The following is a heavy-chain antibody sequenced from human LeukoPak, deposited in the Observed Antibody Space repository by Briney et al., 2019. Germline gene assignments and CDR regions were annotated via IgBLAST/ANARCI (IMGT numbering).Heavy chain of an antibody. CDR1: GYSFTSYW. V-gene: IGHV5-51*01. CDR3: ARLGGGYYDSSGYSPSVLGYYYGMDV. D-gene: IGHD3-22*01. J-gene: IGHJ6*02. CDR2: IYPGDSDT. Sequence: GESLKISCKGSGYSFTSYWIGWVRQMPGKGLEWMGIIYPGDSDTRYSPSFQGQVTISADKSISTAYLQRSSLKASDTAMYYCARLGGGYYDSSGYSPSVLGYYYGMDVWGQGTTVTVSS.